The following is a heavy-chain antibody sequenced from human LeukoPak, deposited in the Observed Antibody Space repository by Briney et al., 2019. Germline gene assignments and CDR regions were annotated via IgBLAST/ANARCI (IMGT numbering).Heavy chain of an antibody. Sequence: GGSLRLSCAASGFTLSTYWMTWVRQAPGKGLEWVANIKEDGSEKNYVDSVKGRFSISRDNAKNSAYLQMNSLRAEDTAVYYCARGGDYFASGSYYTPSHWGQGTLVTVSS. CDR2: IKEDGSEK. CDR1: GFTLSTYW. CDR3: ARGGDYFASGSYYTPSH. V-gene: IGHV3-7*01. D-gene: IGHD3-10*01. J-gene: IGHJ4*02.